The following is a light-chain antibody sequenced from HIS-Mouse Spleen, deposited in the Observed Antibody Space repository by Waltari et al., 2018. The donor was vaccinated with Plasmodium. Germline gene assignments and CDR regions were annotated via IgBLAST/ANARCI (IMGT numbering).Light chain of an antibody. V-gene: IGKV4-1*01. Sequence: DIVMTQSPDSLAVSLGERATINCKSSQSALYSSNNKNYLAWYQQKPGQPPKLLIYWASTRESGVPDRFSGSGSGTDFTLTISSLQAEDVAVYYCQQYYSTLTWTFGQGTKVEIK. CDR2: WAS. CDR1: QSALYSSNNKNY. J-gene: IGKJ1*01. CDR3: QQYYSTLTWT.